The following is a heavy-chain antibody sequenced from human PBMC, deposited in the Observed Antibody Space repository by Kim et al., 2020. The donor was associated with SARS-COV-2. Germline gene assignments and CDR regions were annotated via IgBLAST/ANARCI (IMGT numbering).Heavy chain of an antibody. D-gene: IGHD1-1*01. CDR2: IFYRGAT. CDR1: NDSIYTRNW. V-gene: IGHV4-4*02. J-gene: IGHJ5*01. Sequence: SETLSLTCTVSNDSIYTRNWWSWVRQPQGKGLGWFGEIFYRGATTNSRSSKGRLIISVEKSKNKFYLGLNSGTAADTAFYYCARRSTIGFDFWGQGILVTVSS. CDR3: ARRSTIGFDF.